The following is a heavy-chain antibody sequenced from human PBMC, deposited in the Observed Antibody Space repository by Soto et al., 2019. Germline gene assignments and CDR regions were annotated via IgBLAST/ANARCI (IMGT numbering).Heavy chain of an antibody. CDR1: GFTFSSYS. V-gene: IGHV3-48*02. D-gene: IGHD3-22*01. J-gene: IGHJ5*02. CDR2: ISSSSSTI. Sequence: GGSLRLSCAASGFTFSSYSMNWVRQAPGKGLEWVSYISSSSSTIYYADSVKGRFTISRDNAKNSLYLQMNSLRDEDTAVYYCARVSSVPDFNYDSSGYYYRDLSGFDPWGQGTLVTVSS. CDR3: ARVSSVPDFNYDSSGYYYRDLSGFDP.